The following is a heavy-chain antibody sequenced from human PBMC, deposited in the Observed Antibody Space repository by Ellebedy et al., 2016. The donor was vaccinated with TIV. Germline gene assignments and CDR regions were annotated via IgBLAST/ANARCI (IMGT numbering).Heavy chain of an antibody. J-gene: IGHJ4*02. Sequence: ASVKVSCXASGYTFTSYYMHWVRQAPGQGLEWMGIINPSGGSTSYAQKFQGRVTMTRDTSTSTVYMELSSLRSEDTAVYYCARDPGGFGELSQSYFDYWGQGTLVTVSS. CDR2: INPSGGST. CDR3: ARDPGGFGELSQSYFDY. CDR1: GYTFTSYY. V-gene: IGHV1-46*01. D-gene: IGHD3-10*01.